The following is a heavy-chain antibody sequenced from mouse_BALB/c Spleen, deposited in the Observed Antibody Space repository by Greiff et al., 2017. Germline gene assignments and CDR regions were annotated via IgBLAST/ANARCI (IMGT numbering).Heavy chain of an antibody. J-gene: IGHJ4*01. CDR1: GFTFSSFG. Sequence: EVKVVESGGGLVQPGGSRKLSCAASGFTFSSFGMHWVRQAPEKGLEWVAYISSGSSTIYYADTVKGRFTISRDNPKNTLFLQMTSLRSEDTAMYYCARKWDGNYDYYAMDYWGEGTSVTVSS. CDR3: ARKWDGNYDYYAMDY. D-gene: IGHD2-1*01. CDR2: ISSGSSTI. V-gene: IGHV5-17*02.